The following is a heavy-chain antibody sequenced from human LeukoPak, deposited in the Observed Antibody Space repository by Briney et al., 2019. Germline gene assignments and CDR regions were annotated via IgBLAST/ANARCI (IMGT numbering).Heavy chain of an antibody. Sequence: PGGSLRLSCAASGFTFSSCAMSWVRQAPGKGLEWVSYISSSSSTIYYTDSVKGRFTISRDNAKNSLYLQMNSLRAEDTAVYYCARDLRYGGNSNAFDIWGQGTMVTVSS. CDR3: ARDLRYGGNSNAFDI. CDR1: GFTFSSCA. V-gene: IGHV3-48*01. D-gene: IGHD4-23*01. J-gene: IGHJ3*02. CDR2: ISSSSSTI.